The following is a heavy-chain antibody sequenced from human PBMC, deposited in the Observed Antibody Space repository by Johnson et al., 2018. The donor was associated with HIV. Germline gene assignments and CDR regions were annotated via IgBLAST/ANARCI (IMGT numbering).Heavy chain of an antibody. CDR1: GFTVSSNY. Sequence: VQLVESGGGVVQPGRSLRLSCAASGFTVSSNYMSWVRQAPGKGLEWVSGINWNGGSTGYADSVKGRFTISRDNAKNSLYLQMDSLRPEDTALYYCVRGGLGYQNFHDRFDVWGQGTVVTVSS. CDR3: VRGGLGYQNFHDRFDV. CDR2: INWNGGST. J-gene: IGHJ3*01. D-gene: IGHD3-16*02. V-gene: IGHV3-20*04.